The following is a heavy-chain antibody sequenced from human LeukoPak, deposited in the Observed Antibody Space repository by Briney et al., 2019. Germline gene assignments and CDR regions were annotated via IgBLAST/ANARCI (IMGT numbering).Heavy chain of an antibody. Sequence: SGGSPRLSCAASGFTFSTYSMNWVRQAPGKGLEWVSSISSSSSYIYYADSVKGRFTISRDNAKNSLYLQMNSLRAEDTAVHYCARGIYYDSSGYLGPDWFDPWGQGTLVTVSS. CDR1: GFTFSTYS. CDR3: ARGIYYDSSGYLGPDWFDP. CDR2: ISSSSSYI. V-gene: IGHV3-21*01. D-gene: IGHD3-22*01. J-gene: IGHJ5*02.